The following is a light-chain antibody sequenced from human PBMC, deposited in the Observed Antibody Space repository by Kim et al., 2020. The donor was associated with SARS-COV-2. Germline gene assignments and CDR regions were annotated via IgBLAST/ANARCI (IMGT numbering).Light chain of an antibody. CDR2: EDN. CDR3: QSYDSSNHGV. CDR1: SGSIASNY. Sequence: LTQPHAVSESPGKTVTIYCTGSSGSIASNYVQWYQQRPGSAPTTVIYEDNQRPSWVPDRFSGSIDSSSNSASLTISGLKTEDEADYYCQSYDSSNHGVFGGGTKLTVL. J-gene: IGLJ3*02. V-gene: IGLV6-57*02.